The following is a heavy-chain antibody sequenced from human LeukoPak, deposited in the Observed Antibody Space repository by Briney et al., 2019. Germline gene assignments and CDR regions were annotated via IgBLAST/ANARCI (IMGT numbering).Heavy chain of an antibody. CDR1: GFIFSSYA. CDR2: IRYDGSNK. Sequence: PGGSLRLSCAASGFIFSSYAMHWVRQAPGKGLEWVAFIRYDGSNKYYADSVKGRFTISRDNSKNTLYLQMNSLRAEDTAVYYCAKGIVGADRSVFDYWGQGTLVTVSS. CDR3: AKGIVGADRSVFDY. J-gene: IGHJ4*02. V-gene: IGHV3-30*02. D-gene: IGHD1-26*01.